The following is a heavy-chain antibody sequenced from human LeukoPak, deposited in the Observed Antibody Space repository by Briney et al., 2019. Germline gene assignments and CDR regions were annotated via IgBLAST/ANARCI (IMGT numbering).Heavy chain of an antibody. J-gene: IGHJ3*02. CDR1: GFTFSTYA. Sequence: GGSLRLSCAASGFTFSTYAMNWVRQAPGKGLDWVALISYDGRNKYYADSVKGRFTISRDNSKNTLYLQMSSLRAEDTALYYCARTGGIAAAGAWTPFDIWGQGTMVTVSS. CDR3: ARTGGIAAAGAWTPFDI. D-gene: IGHD6-13*01. CDR2: ISYDGRNK. V-gene: IGHV3-30*03.